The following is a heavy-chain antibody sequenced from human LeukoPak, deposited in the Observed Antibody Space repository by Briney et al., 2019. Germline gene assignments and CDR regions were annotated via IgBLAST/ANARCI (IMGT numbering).Heavy chain of an antibody. Sequence: PGGSLRLSCAVSGFSVSDTYMTWVRQAPGKGLEWVSVIYYGGGTFYADSVKGRFTISRDNSKNILYLQMKSLRAEDTAVYYCAREELANFDYWGQGTLVTVSS. CDR2: IYYGGGT. J-gene: IGHJ4*02. CDR3: AREELANFDY. V-gene: IGHV3-53*01. D-gene: IGHD1-1*01. CDR1: GFSVSDTY.